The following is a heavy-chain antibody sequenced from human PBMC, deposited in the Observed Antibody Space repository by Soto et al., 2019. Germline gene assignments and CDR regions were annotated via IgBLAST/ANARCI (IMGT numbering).Heavy chain of an antibody. CDR3: ARDPNCSGGSCYVVPNPDLIDY. CDR1: GYTFTSYY. J-gene: IGHJ4*02. CDR2: INPSGGST. Sequence: EASVKVSCKASGYTFTSYYMHWVRQAPGQGLEWMGIINPSGGSTSYAQKFQGRVTMTRDTSTSTVYMELSSLRSEDTAVYYCARDPNCSGGSCYVVPNPDLIDYWGQGTLVTVPS. D-gene: IGHD2-15*01. V-gene: IGHV1-46*01.